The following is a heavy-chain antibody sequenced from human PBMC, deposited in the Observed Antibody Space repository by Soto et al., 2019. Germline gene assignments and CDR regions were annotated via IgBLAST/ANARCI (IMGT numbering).Heavy chain of an antibody. D-gene: IGHD5-18*01. Sequence: QVQLVQSGAEVKKPGASVKVSCKASGYTFTGYYMHWVRQAPGQGLEWMGWINPIFGTANYAQKFQGRVTITADKSTSTAYMELSSLRSEDTAVYYCARGDTAMGQKVFDYWGQGTLVTVSS. J-gene: IGHJ4*02. V-gene: IGHV1-69*06. CDR3: ARGDTAMGQKVFDY. CDR2: INPIFGTA. CDR1: GYTFTGYY.